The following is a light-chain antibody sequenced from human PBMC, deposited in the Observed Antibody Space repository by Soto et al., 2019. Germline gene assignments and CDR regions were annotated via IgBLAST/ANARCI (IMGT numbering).Light chain of an antibody. V-gene: IGLV2-8*01. CDR3: SSYGGSNNLV. CDR1: SSDVGGYNY. CDR2: EVN. Sequence: QSALTQPPSASGSPGQSVTISCTGTSSDVGGYNYVSWYQQHPGKAPKLMIYEVNKRPSGVPDRFSDSKSGNTASLTVSGLQAEDEADYYCSSYGGSNNLVFGGGAKLTVL. J-gene: IGLJ2*01.